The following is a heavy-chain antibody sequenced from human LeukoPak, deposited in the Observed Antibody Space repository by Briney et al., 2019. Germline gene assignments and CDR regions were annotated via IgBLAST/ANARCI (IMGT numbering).Heavy chain of an antibody. CDR3: ATTNVLLWFGELSKTAYFDY. Sequence: PSETLSLTCTVSGGSISSYYWSWIRQPRGKGLEWVGYIYYSGSTNYNPSLKSRVTISVDTSKNQFSLKLSSVTAADTAVYYCATTNVLLWFGELSKTAYFDYWGQGTLVTVSS. CDR2: IYYSGST. J-gene: IGHJ4*02. D-gene: IGHD3-10*01. CDR1: GGSISSYY. V-gene: IGHV4-59*01.